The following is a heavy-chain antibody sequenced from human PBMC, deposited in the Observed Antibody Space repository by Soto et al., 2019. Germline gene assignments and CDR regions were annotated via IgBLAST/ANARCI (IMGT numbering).Heavy chain of an antibody. Sequence: GSGPTLVNPTQTLTLTCTFSGFSLSTSGVGVGWIRQPPGKALEWLALIYWDDDKRYSPSLKSRLTITKDTSKNQVVLTMTNMDPVDTATYYCAHIKGVRVDYYYYYYYMDVWGKGTTVTVSS. CDR3: AHIKGVRVDYYYYYYYMDV. V-gene: IGHV2-5*02. CDR1: GFSLSTSGVG. J-gene: IGHJ6*03. D-gene: IGHD2-8*01. CDR2: IYWDDDK.